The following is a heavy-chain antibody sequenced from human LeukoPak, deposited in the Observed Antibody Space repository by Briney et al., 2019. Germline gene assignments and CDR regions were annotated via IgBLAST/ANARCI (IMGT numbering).Heavy chain of an antibody. Sequence: GGSLRLSCAASGFAFSSFAMSWVRQAPGRGLDWVSSISGSGGSTYYADSVKGRFTISRDSSKNTLYLQMNSLRAEDTAVYYCAKGVGTNKGGYYFDYWGQGTPVTVSS. CDR1: GFAFSSFA. D-gene: IGHD1-26*01. V-gene: IGHV3-23*01. CDR3: AKGVGTNKGGYYFDY. CDR2: ISGSGGST. J-gene: IGHJ4*02.